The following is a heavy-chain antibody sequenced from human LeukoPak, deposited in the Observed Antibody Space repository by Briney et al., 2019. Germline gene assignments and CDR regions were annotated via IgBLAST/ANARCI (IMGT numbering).Heavy chain of an antibody. D-gene: IGHD3-22*01. Sequence: SETLSLTCTVSGGSISSYYWSWIRQPPGKGLEWIGYIYYSGSTNYNPSLKSRVTISVDTSKNQFSLKLSSVTAADTAVYYCATTPGGYYDSSGQFDYWGQGTLVTVSS. CDR2: IYYSGST. J-gene: IGHJ4*02. CDR1: GGSISSYY. V-gene: IGHV4-59*01. CDR3: ATTPGGYYDSSGQFDY.